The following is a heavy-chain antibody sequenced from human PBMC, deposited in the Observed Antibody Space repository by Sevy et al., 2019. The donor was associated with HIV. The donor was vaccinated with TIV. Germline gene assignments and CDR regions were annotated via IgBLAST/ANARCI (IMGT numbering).Heavy chain of an antibody. CDR1: GFAFSDYA. V-gene: IGHV3-30*18. CDR3: AKAHADCSGGTCYTAHYYYDMDV. J-gene: IGHJ6*02. CDR2: ISYAGDNK. Sequence: LSLTCAASGFAFSDYAMHWVRQAPGKGLEWVAAISYAGDNKYFADSVKGRFTVSKDNSKNTLYLEMNSLRAEDTAVYYCAKAHADCSGGTCYTAHYYYDMDVWGRGATVTVSS. D-gene: IGHD2-15*01.